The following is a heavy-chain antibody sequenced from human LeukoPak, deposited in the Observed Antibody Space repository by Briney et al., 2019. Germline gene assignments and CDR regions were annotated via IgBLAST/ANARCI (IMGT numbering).Heavy chain of an antibody. D-gene: IGHD6-19*01. CDR3: ARDFPGIAVAGTRPLDY. Sequence: GGSLRLSCAASGFTFSSYAMSWVRQAPGKGLEWVSGISDSGGSTNYADSVKGRFSISRDNSKNTLYLQMYSLRAEDTAVYYCARDFPGIAVAGTRPLDYWGQGTLVTVSS. CDR2: ISDSGGST. CDR1: GFTFSSYA. J-gene: IGHJ4*02. V-gene: IGHV3-23*01.